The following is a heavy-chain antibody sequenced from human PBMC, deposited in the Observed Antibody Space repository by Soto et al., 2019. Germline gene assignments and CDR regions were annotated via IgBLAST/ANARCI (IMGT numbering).Heavy chain of an antibody. CDR2: INPNSGGT. V-gene: IGHV1-2*02. J-gene: IGHJ6*02. CDR3: ARDGGWLRPPSYYYYGMDV. Sequence: ASVKVSCKASGYTFTGYYTHWVRQAPGQGLEWMGWINPNSGGTNYAQKFQGRVTMTRDTSISTAYMELSRLRSDDTAVYYCARDGGWLRPPSYYYYGMDVWGQGTTVTVSS. D-gene: IGHD5-12*01. CDR1: GYTFTGYY.